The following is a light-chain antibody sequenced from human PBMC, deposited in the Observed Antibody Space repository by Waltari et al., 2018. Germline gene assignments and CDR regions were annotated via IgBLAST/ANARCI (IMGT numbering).Light chain of an antibody. Sequence: EVVLTQSPDTLSLSPGERATLSCRASQSVISNYFAWYQQKPGQAPRLLIYGASNRATGIPDRFSGRGSGTDFTLTISRLEPEDFALYYCQQYGTSRTFGRGTKVEI. CDR3: QQYGTSRT. CDR2: GAS. V-gene: IGKV3-20*01. CDR1: QSVISNY. J-gene: IGKJ1*01.